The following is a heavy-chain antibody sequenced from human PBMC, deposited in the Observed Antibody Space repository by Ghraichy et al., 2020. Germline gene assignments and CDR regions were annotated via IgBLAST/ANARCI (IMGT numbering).Heavy chain of an antibody. J-gene: IGHJ6*02. CDR2: IYYSGST. V-gene: IGHV4-39*01. Sequence: GSLRLSCTVSGGSISSSSYYWGWIRQPPGKGLEWIGSIYYSGSTYYHPSLTSRVTLSVDTSKNQFSLKLSSVTAADTAVYYCARLEMASSYYYYGMDVWGQGTTVTVSS. CDR1: GGSISSSSYY. D-gene: IGHD5-24*01. CDR3: ARLEMASSYYYYGMDV.